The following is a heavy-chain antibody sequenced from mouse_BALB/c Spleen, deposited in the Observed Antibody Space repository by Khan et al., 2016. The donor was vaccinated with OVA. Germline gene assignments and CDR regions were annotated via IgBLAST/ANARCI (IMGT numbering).Heavy chain of an antibody. CDR2: INTYTGEP. D-gene: IGHD2-10*01. V-gene: IGHV9-1*02. Sequence: QIQLVQSGPELKKPGETVKISCKASGYTFTNCGMNWVKQAPGKGLKWMGWINTYTGEPTYADDFKGRIAFSLETSASTSYLQINNLKNEDKATDSCARPPYYSYVMDYWGQGTSVTVSS. J-gene: IGHJ4*01. CDR1: GYTFTNCG. CDR3: ARPPYYSYVMDY.